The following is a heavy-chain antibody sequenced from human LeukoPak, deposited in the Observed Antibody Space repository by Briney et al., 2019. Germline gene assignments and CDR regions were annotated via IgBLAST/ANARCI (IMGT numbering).Heavy chain of an antibody. D-gene: IGHD3-3*01. Sequence: PSETLSLTCAVYGGSFSGYYWSWIRQPPGKGLEWIGEINHSGSTNYNPSLKSRVTISVDTSKNQFSLKLSSVTAADTAVYYCARGPEPREYYDFWSGPDYRYDYWGQGTLVTVSS. V-gene: IGHV4-34*01. J-gene: IGHJ4*02. CDR2: INHSGST. CDR3: ARGPEPREYYDFWSGPDYRYDY. CDR1: GGSFSGYY.